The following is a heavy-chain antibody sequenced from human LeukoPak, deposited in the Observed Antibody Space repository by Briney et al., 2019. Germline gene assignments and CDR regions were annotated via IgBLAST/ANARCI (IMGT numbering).Heavy chain of an antibody. Sequence: PGGSLRLSCAASGFTFSSYAMSWVRQAPGKGLEWVSAISGSGGSTYYADSVKGRFTISRDNSKNTLYLQMNSLRAEDTAVYYCAKGSSSWYRGSHYFDYWGQGTLVTVSS. J-gene: IGHJ4*02. CDR3: AKGSSSWYRGSHYFDY. CDR2: ISGSGGST. D-gene: IGHD6-13*01. V-gene: IGHV3-23*01. CDR1: GFTFSSYA.